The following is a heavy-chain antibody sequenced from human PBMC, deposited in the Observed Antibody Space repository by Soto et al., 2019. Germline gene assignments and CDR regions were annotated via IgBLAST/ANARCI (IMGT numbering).Heavy chain of an antibody. CDR2: INHSGST. J-gene: IGHJ4*02. CDR3: ARRGVFGVVIWRQYYFDY. D-gene: IGHD3-3*01. V-gene: IGHV4-34*01. Sequence: PSEPLSLTCAVYGGYCSDYYWSWIRQPPGKGLEWIGEINHSGSTNYNPSPKSRVTISVDTSKNQFSLKLSSVTAADTAVYYCARRGVFGVVIWRQYYFDYWGQGTLVTGSS. CDR1: GGYCSDYY.